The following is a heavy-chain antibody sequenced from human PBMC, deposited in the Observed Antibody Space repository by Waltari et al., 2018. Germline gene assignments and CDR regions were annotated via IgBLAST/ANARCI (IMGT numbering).Heavy chain of an antibody. CDR2: ISWNSGSI. J-gene: IGHJ4*02. D-gene: IGHD3-10*01. CDR3: AKDKGSITMVRALDY. V-gene: IGHV3-9*01. Sequence: EVQLVESGGGLVQPGRSLRLSCAASGFTFGDYAMHWVRHAPGKGLEWVSGISWNSGSIGYADSVKGRFTISRDNAKNSLYLQMNSLRAEDTALYYCAKDKGSITMVRALDYWGQGTLVTVSS. CDR1: GFTFGDYA.